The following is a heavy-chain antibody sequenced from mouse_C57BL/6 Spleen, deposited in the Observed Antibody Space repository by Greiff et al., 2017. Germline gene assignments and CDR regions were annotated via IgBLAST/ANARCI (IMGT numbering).Heavy chain of an antibody. D-gene: IGHD1-1*01. V-gene: IGHV1-82*01. J-gene: IGHJ2*01. CDR2: IYPGDGDT. CDR3: AMAIYYGSSCFDY. Sequence: VQLQQSGPELVKPGASVKISCKASGYAFSSSWMNWVKQRPGKGLEWIGRIYPGDGDTNYNGKFKGKATLTADKSSSTAYMQLSSLTSEDSAVYFCAMAIYYGSSCFDYWGQGTTLTVSS. CDR1: GYAFSSSW.